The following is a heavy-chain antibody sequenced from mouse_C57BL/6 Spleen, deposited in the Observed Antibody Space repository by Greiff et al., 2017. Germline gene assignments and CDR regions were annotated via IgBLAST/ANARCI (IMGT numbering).Heavy chain of an antibody. CDR3: ARTDSSGPDD. CDR2: INPNNGGT. D-gene: IGHD3-2*02. CDR1: GYTFTDYY. Sequence: VQLQQSGPELVKPGASVKISCKASGYTFTDYYMNWVKQSHGKSLEWIGDINPNNGGTSYNQKFKGKATLTVDKSSSTAYMELRSLTSEDSAVYYCARTDSSGPDDWGQGTTLTVSS. J-gene: IGHJ2*01. V-gene: IGHV1-26*01.